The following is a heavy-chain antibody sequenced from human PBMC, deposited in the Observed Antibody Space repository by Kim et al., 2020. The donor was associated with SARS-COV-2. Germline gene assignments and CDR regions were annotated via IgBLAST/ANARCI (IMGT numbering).Heavy chain of an antibody. CDR1: GFSFSHFA. Sequence: GGSLRLSCSASGFSFSHFAMHWVRQAPGKGLEWVAGIRHDGSKTYYVASVKGRFTISRDNSQNTLYLQMIGLRTEDTAVYYCVKGGACTFTIFDS. J-gene: IGHJ5*01. V-gene: IGHV3-30*02. D-gene: IGHD3-3*01. CDR3: VKGGACTFTIFDS. CDR2: IRHDGSKT.